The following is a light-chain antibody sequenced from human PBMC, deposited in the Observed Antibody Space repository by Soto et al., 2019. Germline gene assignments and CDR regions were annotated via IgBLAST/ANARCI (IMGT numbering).Light chain of an antibody. CDR1: SSDIGGHNY. V-gene: IGLV2-14*01. Sequence: QSVLTQPASVSGSPGQSITISCTGSSSDIGGHNYVSWYQQHPGKAPKVLIYEVSNRPSGVSNRFSGSKSGNTASLTLFGLQAEDEADYYCSSYTTTSPLYVFGTGTKLTVL. CDR3: SSYTTTSPLYV. J-gene: IGLJ1*01. CDR2: EVS.